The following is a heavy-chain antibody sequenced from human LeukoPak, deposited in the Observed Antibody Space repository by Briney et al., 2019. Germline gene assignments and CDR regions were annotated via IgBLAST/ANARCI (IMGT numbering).Heavy chain of an antibody. CDR3: ARTPSATALDY. D-gene: IGHD4-17*01. CDR1: GGTFSSYA. J-gene: IGHJ4*02. CDR2: IIPILGIA. V-gene: IGHV1-69*04. Sequence: ASVKVSCKASGGTFSSYAISWVRQAPGQGLEWMGRIIPILGIANYAQKFQGRVTITADKSTSTAYMELSSLGSEDTAVYYCARTPSATALDYWGQGTLVTVSS.